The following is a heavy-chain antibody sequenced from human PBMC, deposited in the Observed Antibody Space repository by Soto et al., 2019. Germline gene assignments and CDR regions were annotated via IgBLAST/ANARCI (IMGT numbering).Heavy chain of an antibody. V-gene: IGHV1-69*01. CDR2: IIPEFGKG. Sequence: QVQLVQSGAEVKKPGSSVKVSCKSSGGTFRSYAISWVRQAPGQGLEWVGGIIPEFGKGNSAHKVQGRVTITADAPTTTVYMEVSGLRSDDTAVYYCARERGGYNRGDFEFWGRGTLISVSS. J-gene: IGHJ4*02. D-gene: IGHD5-12*01. CDR1: GGTFRSYA. CDR3: ARERGGYNRGDFEF.